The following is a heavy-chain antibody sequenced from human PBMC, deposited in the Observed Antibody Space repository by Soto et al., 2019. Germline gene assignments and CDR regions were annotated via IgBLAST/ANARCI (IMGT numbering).Heavy chain of an antibody. CDR1: GYTFTSYA. CDR2: INAGNGNT. CDR3: ARDFPDETLQPAIAVAGTGNAFDI. J-gene: IGHJ3*02. Sequence: ASVKVSCKASGYTFTSYAMQWVRQAPGQRLEWMGWINAGNGNTKYSQKFQGRVTITRDTSASTAYMELSSLRSEDTAVYYCARDFPDETLQPAIAVAGTGNAFDIWGQGTLVTVSS. D-gene: IGHD6-19*01. V-gene: IGHV1-3*01.